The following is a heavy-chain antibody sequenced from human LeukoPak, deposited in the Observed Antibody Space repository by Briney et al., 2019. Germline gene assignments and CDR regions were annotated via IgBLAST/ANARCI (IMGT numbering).Heavy chain of an antibody. D-gene: IGHD2-2*01. J-gene: IGHJ4*02. V-gene: IGHV3-30*18. CDR1: GFTFTCCG. CDR2: ISSSDGNSK. Sequence: PGTSLRLSCGTSGFTFTCCGMHWVRQASGKGLEWVAAISSSDGNSKYYADSVKDRFTISRDNSNNALHLQMNSLRVEDTAVYYCAKYGPCGSTRCYRYFDYWGQGTLVTVSS. CDR3: AKYGPCGSTRCYRYFDY.